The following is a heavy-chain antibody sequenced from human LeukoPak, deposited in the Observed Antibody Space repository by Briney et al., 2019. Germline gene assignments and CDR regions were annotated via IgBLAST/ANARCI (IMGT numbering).Heavy chain of an antibody. CDR3: ARGRTTSARMYYDYVWGSSSYNWFDP. CDR2: INPNSGGT. Sequence: ASVKVSCKASGYTFTGYYMHWVRQAPGQGLEWMGWINPNSGGTNYAQKFQGRVTMTRDTSISTAYMELSRLRSDDTAVYYCARGRTTSARMYYDYVWGSSSYNWFDPWGQGTLVTVAS. V-gene: IGHV1-2*02. CDR1: GYTFTGYY. J-gene: IGHJ5*02. D-gene: IGHD3-16*01.